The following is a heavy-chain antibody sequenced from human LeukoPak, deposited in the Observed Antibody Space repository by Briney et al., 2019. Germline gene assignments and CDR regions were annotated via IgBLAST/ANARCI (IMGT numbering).Heavy chain of an antibody. J-gene: IGHJ6*02. Sequence: PGGSLRLSCTASGFTFSTYWMHWVRQAPGKGLVWVSRINTDGSSTTYADSVKGRFTISRDNSKNTLYLQMNSLRAEDTAVYYCARDSAYYDFWSGYSNYYYGMDVWGQGTTVTVSS. CDR2: INTDGSST. CDR1: GFTFSTYW. V-gene: IGHV3-74*03. CDR3: ARDSAYYDFWSGYSNYYYGMDV. D-gene: IGHD3-3*01.